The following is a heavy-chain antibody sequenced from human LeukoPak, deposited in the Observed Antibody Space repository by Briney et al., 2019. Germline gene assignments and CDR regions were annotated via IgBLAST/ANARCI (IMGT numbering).Heavy chain of an antibody. D-gene: IGHD5-18*01. Sequence: GGSLRLSCAASGFSFNIFWMTWVRQAPGKGLEWVANIKEDGSEKYYVDSVKGRFTISRDNAKNSLSLQMNSLRVEDTAVYYCARDFRRYSFGGWCLNSWGQGTLVTVSS. J-gene: IGHJ4*02. CDR3: ARDFRRYSFGGWCLNS. V-gene: IGHV3-7*01. CDR2: IKEDGSEK. CDR1: GFSFNIFW.